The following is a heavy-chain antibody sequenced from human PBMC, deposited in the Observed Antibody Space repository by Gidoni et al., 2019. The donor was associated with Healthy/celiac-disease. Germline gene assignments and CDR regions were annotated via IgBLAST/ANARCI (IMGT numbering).Heavy chain of an antibody. CDR3: ATDFRLDYYYYGMDV. D-gene: IGHD3-9*01. J-gene: IGHJ6*02. CDR1: GFTFSSYA. V-gene: IGHV3-23*01. CDR2: ISGSGGST. Sequence: EVQLLESGGGLVQPGGSLRLSCAASGFTFSSYAMSWFRQAPGKGLEWVSAISGSGGSTYYADSVKGRFTISRDNSKNTLYLQMNSLRAEDTAVYYCATDFRLDYYYYGMDVWGQGTTVTVSS.